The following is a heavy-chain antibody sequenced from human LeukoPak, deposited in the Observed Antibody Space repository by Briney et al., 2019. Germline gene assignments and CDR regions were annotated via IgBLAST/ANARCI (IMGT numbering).Heavy chain of an antibody. Sequence: PGGSLRLSCAASGFTFSYYTMHWVRQAPGKGREWVAVISYDGSNKYYADSVKGRFTISRDNSKNTLYLQMNSLRAEGTAVYYCARVLNYYDSSGYYFSYWGQGTLVTVSS. CDR3: ARVLNYYDSSGYYFSY. V-gene: IGHV3-30-3*01. CDR2: ISYDGSNK. J-gene: IGHJ4*02. D-gene: IGHD3-22*01. CDR1: GFTFSYYT.